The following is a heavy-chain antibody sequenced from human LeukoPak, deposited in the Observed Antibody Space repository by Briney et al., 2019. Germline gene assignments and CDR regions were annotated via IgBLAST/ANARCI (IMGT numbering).Heavy chain of an antibody. D-gene: IGHD7-27*01. CDR3: ANWGSNWGFDY. Sequence: GGSLRLSCAASGFSFSGYWMTWVRQAPGKGLEWVANVKSDGSEKHYVDSVKGRFTISRDNAKNSLYLQMNSLRVEDTAVYFCANWGSNWGFDYWGQGTLVTVSS. V-gene: IGHV3-7*01. J-gene: IGHJ4*02. CDR2: VKSDGSEK. CDR1: GFSFSGYW.